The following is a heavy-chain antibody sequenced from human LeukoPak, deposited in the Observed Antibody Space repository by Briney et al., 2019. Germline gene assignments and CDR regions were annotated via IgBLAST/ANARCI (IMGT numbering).Heavy chain of an antibody. CDR3: ARRGWGFGEPKRDHDTFDI. Sequence: GESLKISCKGSGYSFTNYWIAWVRQMPGQGLEWMAIIYPGDSDARYSPSFQGQVTISVDKSISTTYLRWSSQKASDTAMYYCARRGWGFGEPKRDHDTFDIWGQGTMVTVSS. CDR1: GYSFTNYW. V-gene: IGHV5-51*01. J-gene: IGHJ3*02. CDR2: IYPGDSDA. D-gene: IGHD3-10*01.